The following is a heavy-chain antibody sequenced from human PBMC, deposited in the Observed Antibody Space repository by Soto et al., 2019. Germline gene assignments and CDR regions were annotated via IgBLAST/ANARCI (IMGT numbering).Heavy chain of an antibody. CDR2: IYPGDSDT. Sequence: GESLKISCKGSGYSFSSYWTGWVRQMPGKGLEWMGIIYPGDSDTTYSPSFQGQVIMSVDKSISTAYLQWTSLKASDTAMYYCARSPTFGVLDFWGQGTLVTVSS. CDR1: GYSFSSYW. J-gene: IGHJ4*02. V-gene: IGHV5-51*01. D-gene: IGHD3-16*01. CDR3: ARSPTFGVLDF.